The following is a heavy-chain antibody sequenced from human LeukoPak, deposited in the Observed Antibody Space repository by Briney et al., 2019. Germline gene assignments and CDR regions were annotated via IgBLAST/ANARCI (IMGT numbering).Heavy chain of an antibody. CDR2: IRGGGAP. CDR1: GFTFGAYT. D-gene: IGHD6-19*01. J-gene: IGHJ5*02. CDR3: ARCTIGDGSGWCTWFAP. Sequence: PGGSLRLSCAASGFTFGAYTINWVRQAPGKGLQWVSSIRGGGAPVYADSVKGRFTISRDDFKSTVFLQMDSLRPEDTAVYYCARCTIGDGSGWCTWFAPWGQGTLVTVSS. V-gene: IGHV3-23*01.